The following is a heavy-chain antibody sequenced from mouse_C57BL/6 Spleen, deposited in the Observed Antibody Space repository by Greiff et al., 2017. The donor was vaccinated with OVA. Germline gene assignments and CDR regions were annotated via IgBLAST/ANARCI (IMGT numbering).Heavy chain of an antibody. CDR1: GFTFSDSA. Sequence: EVHLVESGGGLVKPGGSLKLSCAASGFTFSDSAMHWVRQAPEKGLSWVAYISSGSSTIYYADTVKGRFTISRDNAKNTLFLQMTSLRSEDTAMYYCAIGSNAMDYWGQGTSVTVSS. V-gene: IGHV5-17*01. CDR3: AIGSNAMDY. J-gene: IGHJ4*01. CDR2: ISSGSSTI.